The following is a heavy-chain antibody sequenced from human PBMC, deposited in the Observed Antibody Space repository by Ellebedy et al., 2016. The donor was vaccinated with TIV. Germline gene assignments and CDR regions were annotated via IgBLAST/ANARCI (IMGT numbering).Heavy chain of an antibody. D-gene: IGHD1-26*01. CDR1: GFPFSDYS. CDR2: ISYDGTFE. V-gene: IGHV3-30*04. Sequence: GESLKISCAASGFPFSDYSMYWVRQAPGKGLECVAFISYDGTFEHYSDSVKGRFTISRDNAKNTLYLEINSLRAEDTAVYYCARAKYTGSYLTDHWGQGTLVTVSS. CDR3: ARAKYTGSYLTDH. J-gene: IGHJ4*02.